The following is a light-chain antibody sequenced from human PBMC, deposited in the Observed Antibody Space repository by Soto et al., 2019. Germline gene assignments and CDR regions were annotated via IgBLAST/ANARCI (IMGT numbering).Light chain of an antibody. Sequence: QSALTQPPSASGSPGQSVTISCTGTSSDFGGYNYVSWYQQHPGKAPKLMIYEVSKRPSGVPDRFSGSKSDNTASLTVSGLQAEYEADYYCSSYAGSSVVFGGGTKLTVL. J-gene: IGLJ2*01. CDR2: EVS. V-gene: IGLV2-8*01. CDR1: SSDFGGYNY. CDR3: SSYAGSSVV.